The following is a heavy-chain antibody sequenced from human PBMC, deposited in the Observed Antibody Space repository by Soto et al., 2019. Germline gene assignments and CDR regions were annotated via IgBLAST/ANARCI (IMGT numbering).Heavy chain of an antibody. J-gene: IGHJ6*03. CDR2: ISSSGSTI. CDR3: ARADAITMVRGVTLDYYYYMDV. D-gene: IGHD3-10*01. CDR1: GFTFSDYY. V-gene: IGHV3-11*01. Sequence: PGGSLRLSCAASGFTFSDYYMSWIRQAPGKGLEWVSYISSSGSTIYYADSVKGRFTISRDNAKNSLYLQMNSLRAEDTAVYYCARADAITMVRGVTLDYYYYMDVWGKGTTVTVSS.